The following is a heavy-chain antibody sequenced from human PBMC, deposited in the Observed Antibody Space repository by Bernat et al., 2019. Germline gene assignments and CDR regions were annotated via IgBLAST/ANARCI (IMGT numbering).Heavy chain of an antibody. D-gene: IGHD3-22*01. Sequence: VQLVESGGGLVKPGGSLRLSCAASGFTFSDYYMSWIRQAPGKGLEWVSGINWNGGSTGYADSVKGRFTISRDNAKNSLYLQMNSLRAEDTALYHCATTYSSGYFHPLGYWGQGTLVTVSS. J-gene: IGHJ4*02. CDR3: ATTYSSGYFHPLGY. CDR1: GFTFSDYY. V-gene: IGHV3-20*01. CDR2: INWNGGST.